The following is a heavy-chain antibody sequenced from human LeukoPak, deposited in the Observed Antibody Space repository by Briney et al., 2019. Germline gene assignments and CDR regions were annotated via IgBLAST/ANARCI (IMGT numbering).Heavy chain of an antibody. V-gene: IGHV3-74*01. CDR1: GFTFSSYW. J-gene: IGHJ4*02. D-gene: IGHD3-3*01. CDR2: INSDGSST. CDR3: ASPICGVVKGKEDY. Sequence: GGSLRLSCAASGFTFSSYWMHWVRQAPGKGLVEVSRINSDGSSTSYADSVKGRFTISRDNAKNTLHLHMNSLRAEDTAVYYCASPICGVVKGKEDYWGQGTLVTVSS.